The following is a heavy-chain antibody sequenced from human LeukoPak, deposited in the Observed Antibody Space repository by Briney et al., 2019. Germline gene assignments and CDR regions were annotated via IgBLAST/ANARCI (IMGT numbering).Heavy chain of an antibody. J-gene: IGHJ4*02. CDR3: ARDGLGSRPLDY. D-gene: IGHD2-15*01. CDR2: IYYSGST. Sequence: SETLSLACTVSGGSISSYYWSWIRQPPGKGLEWIGYIYYSGSTNYNPSLKSRVTISVDTSKNQFSLKLSSVTAADTAVYYCARDGLGSRPLDYWGQGTLVTVSS. CDR1: GGSISSYY. V-gene: IGHV4-59*12.